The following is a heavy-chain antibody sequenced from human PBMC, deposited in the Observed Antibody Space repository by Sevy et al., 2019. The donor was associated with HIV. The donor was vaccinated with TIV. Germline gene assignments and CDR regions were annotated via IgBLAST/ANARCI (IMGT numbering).Heavy chain of an antibody. CDR3: ALPLVGVAGNNWFDP. J-gene: IGHJ5*02. V-gene: IGHV1-2*04. Sequence: ASVKVSCKASGYTFTGYYMHWVRQAPGQGLEWMGWINPNSGGTNYEQKFQGWVTMTRDTSISTAYMELSRLRSNDTAVYYCALPLVGVAGNNWFDPWGQGTLVTVSS. CDR2: INPNSGGT. D-gene: IGHD6-19*01. CDR1: GYTFTGYY.